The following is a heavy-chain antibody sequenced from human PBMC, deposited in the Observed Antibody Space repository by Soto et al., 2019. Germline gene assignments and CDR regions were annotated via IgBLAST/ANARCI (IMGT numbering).Heavy chain of an antibody. CDR2: ISDSGST. V-gene: IGHV4-30-4*08. D-gene: IGHD2-2*01. Sequence: KPSETLSLTCSVSGASIGSGDDYWTWIRQSPGKGLEWIGYISDSGSTFYNPSLRSRLTIALDTSKNHFSLKLNSVTAADTAVYYCAKYQPPEFDPWGQGSPVTVS. CDR3: AKYQPPEFDP. J-gene: IGHJ5*02. CDR1: GASIGSGDDY.